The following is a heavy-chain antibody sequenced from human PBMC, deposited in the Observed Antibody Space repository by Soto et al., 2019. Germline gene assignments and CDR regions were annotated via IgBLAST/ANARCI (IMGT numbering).Heavy chain of an antibody. CDR2: IIPILGIA. CDR3: ARDSPPFDP. V-gene: IGHV1-69*04. CDR1: GGTFSSY. Sequence: ASVKVSCKASGGTFSSYISWVRQAPGQGLEWMGRIIPILGIANYAQKFQGRVTITADKSTSTAYMELRSLRSDDTAVYYCARDSPPFDPWGQGTLVTVSS. J-gene: IGHJ5*02.